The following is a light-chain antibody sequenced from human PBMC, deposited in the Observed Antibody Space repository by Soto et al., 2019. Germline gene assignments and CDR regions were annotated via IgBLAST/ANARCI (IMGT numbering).Light chain of an antibody. CDR3: SSNTSSYTDMV. CDR1: SSDVGGYNY. J-gene: IGLJ2*01. V-gene: IGLV2-14*01. Sequence: QSVLTQPASVSGSPGQSITISCTGTSSDVGGYNYVSWYQQHPGKAPKLMIYDVSNRPSGVSNRFSGSKSGNTASLTISGLQAEDEADYYCSSNTSSYTDMVFGGGTQLTVL. CDR2: DVS.